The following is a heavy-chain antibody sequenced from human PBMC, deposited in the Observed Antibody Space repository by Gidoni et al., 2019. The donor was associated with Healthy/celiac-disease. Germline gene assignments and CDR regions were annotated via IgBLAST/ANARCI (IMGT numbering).Heavy chain of an antibody. D-gene: IGHD3-10*01. V-gene: IGHV4-34*01. CDR1: GGSFSGYY. Sequence: QVQLQQWGAGLLKPSQPLSLTCAVYGGSFSGYYWSWIRQPPGKGLEWIGEINYSGRPNYNPSLKSRATISVDMSKNQFSLKLNSVTAADTAVYYCARGRRRGVNGYWGQGTLVTVSS. CDR3: ARGRRRGVNGY. J-gene: IGHJ4*02. CDR2: INYSGRP.